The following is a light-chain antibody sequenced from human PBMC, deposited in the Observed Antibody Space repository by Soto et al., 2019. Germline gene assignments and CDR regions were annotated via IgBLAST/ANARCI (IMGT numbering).Light chain of an antibody. CDR3: AAWDVSLNGVV. Sequence: QSVLTQPPSASGTPGQRVTISCSGSSSNIGSNTVNWYQQLPGTAPKLLIYSDNQRPSGVPDRFSGSKSGTSVALAISGLQSEDEADYSCAAWDVSLNGVVFGGGTKLTVL. V-gene: IGLV1-44*01. CDR1: SSNIGSNT. CDR2: SDN. J-gene: IGLJ2*01.